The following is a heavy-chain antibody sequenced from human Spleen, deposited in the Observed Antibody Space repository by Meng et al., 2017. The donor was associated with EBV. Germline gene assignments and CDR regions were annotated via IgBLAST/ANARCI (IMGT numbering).Heavy chain of an antibody. V-gene: IGHV3-21*02. CDR1: GFTFSSYS. CDR3: ARGLYSSGSSAPHY. CDR2: ISTSSTYI. J-gene: IGHJ4*02. D-gene: IGHD6-19*01. Sequence: EVQLVEFGGDLVKPGGSLRLSCAASGFTFSSYSMGWVRQAPGKGLEWVSSISTSSTYIYYAGSVKGRFTISRDDAKNSLYLQMNSLRAEDTAVYYCARGLYSSGSSAPHYWGQGTLVTVSS.